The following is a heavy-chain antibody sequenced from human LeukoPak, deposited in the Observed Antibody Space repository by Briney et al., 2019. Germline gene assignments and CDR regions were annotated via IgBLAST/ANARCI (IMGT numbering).Heavy chain of an antibody. D-gene: IGHD3-22*01. CDR1: GDSITSYY. J-gene: IGHJ3*02. CDR3: ARRRSPGYYDSSGYHRNAFDI. CDR2: IYYTGST. Sequence: SETLSLTCTVSGDSITSYYWSWVRQPPGKGLEWIGYIYYTGSTNYNPSFKSRVTMSVDTSKNQFSLKLSSVTAADTAVYYCARRRSPGYYDSSGYHRNAFDIWGQGTMVTVSS. V-gene: IGHV4-59*12.